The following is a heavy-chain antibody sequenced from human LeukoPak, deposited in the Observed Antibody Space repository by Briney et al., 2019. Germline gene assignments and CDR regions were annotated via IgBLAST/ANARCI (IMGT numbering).Heavy chain of an antibody. Sequence: ASVKVSCKASGYTLTSYDINWVRQATGQGLEWMGWMNPNSGNTGYAQKFQGRVTMTRNTSISTAYMELSSLRSEDTAVYYCARGWNTYDILTGYYLCYWGQGTLVTVS. D-gene: IGHD3-9*01. CDR2: MNPNSGNT. V-gene: IGHV1-8*01. J-gene: IGHJ4*02. CDR1: GYTLTSYD. CDR3: ARGWNTYDILTGYYLCY.